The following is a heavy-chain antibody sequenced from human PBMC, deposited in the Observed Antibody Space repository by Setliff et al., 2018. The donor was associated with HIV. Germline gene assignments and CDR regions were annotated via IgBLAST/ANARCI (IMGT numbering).Heavy chain of an antibody. J-gene: IGHJ4*02. CDR1: GVSISSYY. Sequence: SETLSLTCSVSGVSISSYYWSWIRHSPGKGLEWIGIIFPGGATNYNPSLTSRVTISVDTSKNHLFLKLSSVTAADTAVYFCARHFPSVSLFFGDPGPFDRWGQGALVTV. D-gene: IGHD3-10*01. CDR3: ARHFPSVSLFFGDPGPFDR. CDR2: IFPGGAT. V-gene: IGHV4-59*08.